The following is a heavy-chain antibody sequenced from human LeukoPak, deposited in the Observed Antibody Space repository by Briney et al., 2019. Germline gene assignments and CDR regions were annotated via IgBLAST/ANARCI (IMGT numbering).Heavy chain of an antibody. CDR3: ARYISGTYYSDY. Sequence: GGSLRLSCAASGFSLSSHSMHWVRQAPGKGLECVSSISSITGFIHYADSVKGRFTISRDNAKNSVFLQMDSLRAEDTAVYYCARYISGTYYSDYWGQGTLVTVSS. CDR2: ISSITGFI. D-gene: IGHD3-10*01. CDR1: GFSLSSHS. J-gene: IGHJ4*02. V-gene: IGHV3-21*06.